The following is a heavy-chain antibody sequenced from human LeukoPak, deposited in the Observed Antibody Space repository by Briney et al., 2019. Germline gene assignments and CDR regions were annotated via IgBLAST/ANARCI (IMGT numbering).Heavy chain of an antibody. CDR3: ARRYSYGSGAFDI. V-gene: IGHV5-51*01. CDR1: GYSFTSYW. Sequence: GVSLKICCTGSGYSFTSYWIGRVRQMPGKSLERMGILYPGDSDTRYSPSFQGQVTISCDKSISTAYLQWSSLKAWDTAMYYCARRYSYGSGAFDIWGQGTMVTVSS. D-gene: IGHD5-18*01. J-gene: IGHJ3*02. CDR2: LYPGDSDT.